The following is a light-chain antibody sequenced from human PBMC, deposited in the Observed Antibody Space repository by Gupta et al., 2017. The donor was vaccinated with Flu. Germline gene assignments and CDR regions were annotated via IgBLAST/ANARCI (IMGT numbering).Light chain of an antibody. CDR1: QSVLYSSNHKNY. CDR2: WAS. V-gene: IGKV4-1*01. Sequence: DIVMTQSPASLAVSLGERATINCKSSQSVLYSSNHKNYLAWYQQKPGQPPKLLIYWASTRESGVPDRFSGSGSGTDFTLTISSLQAEDVAVYYCQQDDSTPQTFGQGTKVEIK. CDR3: QQDDSTPQT. J-gene: IGKJ1*01.